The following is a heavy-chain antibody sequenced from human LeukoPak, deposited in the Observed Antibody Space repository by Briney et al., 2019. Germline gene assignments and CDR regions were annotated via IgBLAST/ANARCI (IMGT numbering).Heavy chain of an antibody. CDR3: AREYSSSWYGCFDY. J-gene: IGHJ4*02. D-gene: IGHD6-13*01. V-gene: IGHV1-2*06. Sequence: ASVKVSCKASGYTFTGYYMHWVRQAPGQGLEWMGRINPNSGGTNYAQKFQGRVTMTRDTSISTAYMELSRLRSDDTAAYYCAREYSSSWYGCFDYWGQGTLVTVSS. CDR2: INPNSGGT. CDR1: GYTFTGYY.